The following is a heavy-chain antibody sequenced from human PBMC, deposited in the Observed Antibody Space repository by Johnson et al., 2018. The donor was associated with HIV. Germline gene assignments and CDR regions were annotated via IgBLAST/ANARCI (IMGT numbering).Heavy chain of an antibody. J-gene: IGHJ3*02. CDR3: ARVGQQSNAFDI. CDR1: GLTFSSYG. V-gene: IGHV3-30*03. D-gene: IGHD6-13*01. CDR2: ISYDGSKK. Sequence: QVQLVESGGGVVQPGRSLRLSCAASGLTFSSYGMHWVRQAPGKGLEWVAVISYDGSKKYYAGSVKGRFTISRDNSKNTLYLQMNSLKTEDTAVYYCARVGQQSNAFDIWGQGTMVTVSS.